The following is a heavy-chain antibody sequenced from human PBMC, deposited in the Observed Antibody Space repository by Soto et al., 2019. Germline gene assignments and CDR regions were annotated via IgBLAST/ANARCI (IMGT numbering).Heavy chain of an antibody. V-gene: IGHV4-34*01. CDR1: GGSFSGYY. CDR3: ARGLHEVLRYFDWSTNWFDP. J-gene: IGHJ5*02. D-gene: IGHD3-9*01. Sequence: PSETLSLTCAVYGGSFSGYYWSWIRQPPGKGLEWIGEINHSGSTNYNPSLKSRVTISVDTSKNQFSLKLSSVTAADTAVYYCARGLHEVLRYFDWSTNWFDPWGQGTLVTVSS. CDR2: INHSGST.